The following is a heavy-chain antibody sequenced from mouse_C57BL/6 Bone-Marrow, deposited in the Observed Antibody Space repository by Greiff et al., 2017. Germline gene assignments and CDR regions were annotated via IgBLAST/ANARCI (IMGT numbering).Heavy chain of an antibody. CDR2: ISPGSGSP. CDR3: ARPYYSNYWYFDV. V-gene: IGHV1-55*01. Sequence: QVQLQQPGAELVKPGASVKMSCKASGYTFTSYWITWVKQRPGQGLEWIGDISPGSGSPNYNEKFKSKATLTVDTSSSTAYMQLSSLTSEDSAVYYCARPYYSNYWYFDVWGTGTTVTVSS. D-gene: IGHD2-5*01. CDR1: GYTFTSYW. J-gene: IGHJ1*03.